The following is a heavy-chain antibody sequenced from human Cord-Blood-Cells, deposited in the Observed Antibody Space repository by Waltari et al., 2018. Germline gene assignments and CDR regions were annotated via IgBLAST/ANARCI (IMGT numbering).Heavy chain of an antibody. Sequence: QVQLQESGPGLVKPSETLSLTCTVSGGSLSSYYWSWIRPPAAKGLEWIGRIYTSGSTNYNPSLKSRVTMSVDTSKNQFSLKLSSVTAADTAVYYCARVVYYGSGSFRSYYYYMDVWGKGTTVTVSS. CDR2: IYTSGST. V-gene: IGHV4-4*07. J-gene: IGHJ6*03. CDR1: GGSLSSYY. CDR3: ARVVYYGSGSFRSYYYYMDV. D-gene: IGHD3-10*01.